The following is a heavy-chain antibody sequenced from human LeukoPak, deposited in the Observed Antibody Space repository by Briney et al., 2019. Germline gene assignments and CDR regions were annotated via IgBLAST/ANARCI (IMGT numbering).Heavy chain of an antibody. Sequence: GGSLRLSCAASGFTFSSYWMSWVRQAPGKGLEWVAFIRYDGSIKYYADSVKGRFTISRDTSKNTLYLQMNSLRAEDTAVYYCARALIGYYFDYWGQGTLVTVSS. CDR1: GFTFSSYW. CDR3: ARALIGYYFDY. D-gene: IGHD2-8*01. V-gene: IGHV3-30*02. J-gene: IGHJ4*02. CDR2: IRYDGSIK.